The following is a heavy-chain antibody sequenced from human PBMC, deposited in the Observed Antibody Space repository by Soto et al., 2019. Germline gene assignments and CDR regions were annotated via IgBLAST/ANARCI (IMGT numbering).Heavy chain of an antibody. Sequence: PSETLSLTCPVSAGSVTLTSYYWGWIRQPPGKGLEWIGNVYYSGSTNYNPSLKSRVTISVDTSKNQFSLSLKSVTAADTAVYSCASDYSGYYADPEYYGVEVWGQGTTVTVSS. V-gene: IGHV4-39*01. CDR3: ASDYSGYYADPEYYGVEV. CDR1: AGSVTLTSYY. J-gene: IGHJ6*02. D-gene: IGHD3-22*01. CDR2: VYYSGST.